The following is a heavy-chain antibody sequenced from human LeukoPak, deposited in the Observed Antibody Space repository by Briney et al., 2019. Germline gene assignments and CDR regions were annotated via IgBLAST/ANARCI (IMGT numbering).Heavy chain of an antibody. CDR1: GFTFSVFW. CDR3: ARDMWGTFDY. D-gene: IGHD7-27*01. Sequence: PGGSLRLSCAASGFTFSVFWMHWVRQAPGTGPVWVSRISPDGSTTSYADSGKGRFTISRDNAKNTLYLQISSLRAEDTAVYYCARDMWGTFDYWGQGTLVTVSS. J-gene: IGHJ4*02. V-gene: IGHV3-74*01. CDR2: ISPDGSTT.